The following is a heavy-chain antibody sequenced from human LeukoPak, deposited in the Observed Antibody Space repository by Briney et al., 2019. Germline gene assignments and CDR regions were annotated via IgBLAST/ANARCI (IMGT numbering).Heavy chain of an antibody. D-gene: IGHD3-10*01. Sequence: PGGSLRLSCAASGFTFSSYGMSWVRQAPGKGLEWISSISGSGGSTYYADSVKGRFTISRDDSKNTLYLQMNSLRAEDTAVYYCAKDYKGVWLAYGSGILESDYWGQGTLVTVSS. J-gene: IGHJ4*02. V-gene: IGHV3-23*01. CDR3: AKDYKGVWLAYGSGILESDY. CDR1: GFTFSSYG. CDR2: ISGSGGST.